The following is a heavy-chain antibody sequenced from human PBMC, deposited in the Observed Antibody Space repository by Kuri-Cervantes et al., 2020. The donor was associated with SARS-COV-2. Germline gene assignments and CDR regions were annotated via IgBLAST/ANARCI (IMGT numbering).Heavy chain of an antibody. CDR3: ARVGGRDIVATDWYFDL. Sequence: GESLKISCAASGFTFSSYAMSWVRQAPGKGLEWVSAISGSGGSTYYADSVKGRFTISRDNSKNTLYLQMNSLRAEDTAVYYCARVGGRDIVATDWYFDLWGRGTLVTVSS. D-gene: IGHD5-12*01. J-gene: IGHJ2*01. V-gene: IGHV3-23*01. CDR1: GFTFSSYA. CDR2: ISGSGGST.